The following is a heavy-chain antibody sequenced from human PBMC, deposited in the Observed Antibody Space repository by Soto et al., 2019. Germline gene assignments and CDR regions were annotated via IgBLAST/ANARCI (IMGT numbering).Heavy chain of an antibody. CDR3: ASSDSGSGWYLDY. D-gene: IGHD6-19*01. CDR1: GGTFSSYA. CDR2: ISAYNGNT. V-gene: IGHV1-18*01. Sequence: ASVKVSCKASGGTFSSYAISWVRQAPGQGLEWMGWISAYNGNTNYAQKLQGRVTMTTDTSTSTAYMELRSLRSDDTAVYYCASSDSGSGWYLDYWGQGTLVTVSS. J-gene: IGHJ4*02.